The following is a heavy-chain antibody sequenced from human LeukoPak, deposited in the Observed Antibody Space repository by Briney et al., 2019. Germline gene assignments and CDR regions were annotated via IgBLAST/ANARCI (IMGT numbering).Heavy chain of an antibody. V-gene: IGHV3-23*01. Sequence: GGSLRLSCAASGFTFSSYAMSWVRQAPGKGLEWVSAIIGSGGSTYYADSVKGRFTISRDNSKNTLYLQMNSLRAEDTAVYYCAKTYYYGSGRPLAGAFDIWGQGTMVTVSS. CDR3: AKTYYYGSGRPLAGAFDI. J-gene: IGHJ3*02. CDR2: IIGSGGST. CDR1: GFTFSSYA. D-gene: IGHD3-10*01.